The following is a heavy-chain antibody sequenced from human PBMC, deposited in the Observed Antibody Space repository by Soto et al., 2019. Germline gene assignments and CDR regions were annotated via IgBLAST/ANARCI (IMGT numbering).Heavy chain of an antibody. J-gene: IGHJ4*02. V-gene: IGHV3-15*01. D-gene: IGHD4-17*01. Sequence: EVQLVESGGGLVKPGGSLRLSCAASGFTFSNAWMSWVRQAPGKGLEWVGRIKSKTDGGTTDYAAPVKGRFTISRDDSKNTLYLQMNSLKTEDTAVYYCTTERSPMTTVTTYYFDYWGQGTLVTVSS. CDR3: TTERSPMTTVTTYYFDY. CDR1: GFTFSNAW. CDR2: IKSKTDGGTT.